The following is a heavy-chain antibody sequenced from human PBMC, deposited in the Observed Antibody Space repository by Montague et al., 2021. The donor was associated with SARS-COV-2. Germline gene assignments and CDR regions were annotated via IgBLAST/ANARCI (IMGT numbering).Heavy chain of an antibody. Sequence: SLRLSCAVSGFSFSNHALSWVRQAPGKGLEWVPSIDISGDNTHYADSVRGRFTIFRDNSKSTLYLLLNSLRVDDTAIYYCANEIRPNDYWGQGTLVTVSS. V-gene: IGHV3-23*05. CDR2: IDISGDNT. J-gene: IGHJ4*02. CDR1: GFSFSNHA. D-gene: IGHD1-1*01. CDR3: ANEIRPNDY.